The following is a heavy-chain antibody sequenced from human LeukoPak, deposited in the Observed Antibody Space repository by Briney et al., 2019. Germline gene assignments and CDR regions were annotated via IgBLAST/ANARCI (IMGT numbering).Heavy chain of an antibody. D-gene: IGHD6-19*01. J-gene: IGHJ6*03. CDR2: MSPNSGNT. CDR1: GYSFTGYY. CDR3: ARSPPIAVENMDV. V-gene: IGHV1-18*04. Sequence: ASVKVSCKASGYSFTGYYIHWVRQAPGQGLEWMGWMSPNSGNTGYAQKLQGRVTMTTDTSTSTAYMELRSLRSDDTAVYYCARSPPIAVENMDVWGNGTTVTVSS.